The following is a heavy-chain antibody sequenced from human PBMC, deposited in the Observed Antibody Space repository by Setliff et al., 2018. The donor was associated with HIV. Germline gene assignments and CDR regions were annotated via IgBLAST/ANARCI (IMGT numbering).Heavy chain of an antibody. Sequence: GGSLRLSCAVSGFSFSNYNMNWVRQAPGKGLEWISSISRDSRYIYYADSVKGRFTISRDNAKNSLYLQLNSLRADDTSVYYCAREVGAPDYFDSWGQGTLVTVSS. CDR3: AREVGAPDYFDS. D-gene: IGHD1-26*01. CDR2: ISRDSRYI. V-gene: IGHV3-21*01. J-gene: IGHJ4*02. CDR1: GFSFSNYN.